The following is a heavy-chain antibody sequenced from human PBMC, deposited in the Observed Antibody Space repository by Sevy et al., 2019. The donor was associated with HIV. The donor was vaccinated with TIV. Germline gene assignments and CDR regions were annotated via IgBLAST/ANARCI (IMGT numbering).Heavy chain of an antibody. J-gene: IGHJ6*02. V-gene: IGHV3-23*01. D-gene: IGHD2-15*01. CDR1: GFTFSTYA. CDR2: ISGSAGST. CDR3: AKGDRTFYGLDV. Sequence: GESLKIYCAASGFTFSTYAMSWVRQAPGKGLEWVSAISGSAGSTYYADLVKGRFTISRDKSKNTLYLQINSLRAEDTAVYYCAKGDRTFYGLDVWGQGTTVTVSS.